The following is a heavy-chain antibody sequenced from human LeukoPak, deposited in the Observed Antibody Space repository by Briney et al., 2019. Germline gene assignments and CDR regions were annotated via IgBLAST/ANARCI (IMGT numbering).Heavy chain of an antibody. CDR2: IYHSGST. J-gene: IGHJ4*02. CDR1: GGSISSGGYY. Sequence: PSETLSLTCTVSGGSISSGGYYWSWIRQPPGKGLEWIGYIYHSGSTYYNPSLKSRVTISVDRSKDQFSLKLSSVTAADTAVYYCARESEYSSSCYWGQGTLVTVSS. V-gene: IGHV4-30-2*01. D-gene: IGHD6-6*01. CDR3: ARESEYSSSCY.